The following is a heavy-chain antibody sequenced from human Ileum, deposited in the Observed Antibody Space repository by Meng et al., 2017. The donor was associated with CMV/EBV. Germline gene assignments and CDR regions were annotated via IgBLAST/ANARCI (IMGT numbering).Heavy chain of an antibody. J-gene: IGHJ4*02. D-gene: IGHD3-10*01. CDR3: ATDTARVRGY. Sequence: GESLKISCEVSGLTFSSYWFSWVRQAPEKGLEWVANINPDESEKYYLDSVKGRFTIFRDNAKNSLYLQVNSLRVDDTAVYYCATDTARVRGYWGQGTLVTVSS. CDR2: INPDESEK. V-gene: IGHV3-7*04. CDR1: GLTFSSYW.